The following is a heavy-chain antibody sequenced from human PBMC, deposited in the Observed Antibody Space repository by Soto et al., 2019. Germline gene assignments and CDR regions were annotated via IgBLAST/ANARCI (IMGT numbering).Heavy chain of an antibody. CDR3: AKNWDTTFSSSSH. Sequence: EVQLSESGGGLVQPWGSLRLSCAASGFPFSTYAMTWVRQAPGKGLEWVSAISGSGGSTYDADSVKCRFTISRDKSKSTLFLQMNSLRAEDTAVYYCAKNWDTTFSSSSHWGQGALVTVSS. D-gene: IGHD6-6*01. J-gene: IGHJ4*02. CDR2: ISGSGGST. V-gene: IGHV3-23*01. CDR1: GFPFSTYA.